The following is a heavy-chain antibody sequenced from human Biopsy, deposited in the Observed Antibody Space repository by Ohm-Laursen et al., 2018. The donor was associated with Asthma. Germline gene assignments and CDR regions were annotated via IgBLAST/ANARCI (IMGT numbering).Heavy chain of an antibody. Sequence: ASVKVSCKASGYNFISFAIHWVRQAPGQRLEWMGWVNTGNGDTKYSQKFQGRVNITRDTSASTAYMELRSLRSEDTATYYCARTYYDFLTGQVKDVFGVWGQGTMVTVSS. V-gene: IGHV1-3*04. J-gene: IGHJ3*01. CDR2: VNTGNGDT. CDR3: ARTYYDFLTGQVKDVFGV. D-gene: IGHD3-9*01. CDR1: GYNFISFA.